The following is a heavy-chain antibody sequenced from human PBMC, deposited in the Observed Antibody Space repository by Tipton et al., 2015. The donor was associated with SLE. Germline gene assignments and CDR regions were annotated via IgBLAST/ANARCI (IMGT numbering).Heavy chain of an antibody. Sequence: GSLRLSCAASGFTFSSYAMSWVRQTPGKGLEWIGEIFHSGNTNYNPSLKSRVIMSVDKSKNQFSLKLRSVTAADTAVYYCATGDLVYYYQGMDVWGQGTTVTVTS. J-gene: IGHJ6*02. V-gene: IGHV4-4*02. CDR1: GFTFSSYAM. CDR2: IFHSGNT. CDR3: ATGDLVYYYQGMDV. D-gene: IGHD2-21*01.